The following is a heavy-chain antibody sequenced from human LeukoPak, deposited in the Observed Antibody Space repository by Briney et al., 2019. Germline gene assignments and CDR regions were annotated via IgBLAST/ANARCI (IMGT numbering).Heavy chain of an antibody. CDR2: INAGNGNT. CDR3: ARGGGFYGDYNVVDY. Sequence: PGGSLRLSCAASGFTFTSYAMHWVRQAPGQRLEWMGWINAGNGNTKYSQKFQGRVTITRDTSASTAYMELSSLRSEDTAVYYCARGGGFYGDYNVVDYWGQGTLVTVSS. CDR1: GFTFTSYA. D-gene: IGHD4-17*01. V-gene: IGHV1-3*01. J-gene: IGHJ4*02.